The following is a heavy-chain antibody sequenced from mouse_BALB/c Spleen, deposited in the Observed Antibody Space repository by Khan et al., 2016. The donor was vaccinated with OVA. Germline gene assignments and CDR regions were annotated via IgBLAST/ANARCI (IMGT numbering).Heavy chain of an antibody. D-gene: IGHD3-2*02. CDR3: AREEALYYFDY. CDR2: IYPGTDNT. V-gene: IGHV1-76*01. CDR1: GYIFTNYW. J-gene: IGHJ2*01. Sequence: QVQLKQSGAELVRPGASVKLSCKTSGYIFTNYWIHWVKQRSGQGLEWIARIYPGTDNTYYSEKVRDKATLTADKSSSTAYMQLSSLKSEDSAIYFCAREEALYYFDYRGQGTTLTVSS.